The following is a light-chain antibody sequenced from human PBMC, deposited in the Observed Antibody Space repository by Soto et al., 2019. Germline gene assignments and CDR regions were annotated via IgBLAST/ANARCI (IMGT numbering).Light chain of an antibody. V-gene: IGKV2-28*01. Sequence: DIVMTQSPLSLPVTPGEPASISCRSSQSLLHRNGYTYLDWYLRKPGQSPQLLIYLGSNRASGVPDRFSGSGSGTDFTLKISRVEAEDVGVYYCMQALQSPLYTFGQGTKLEI. J-gene: IGKJ2*01. CDR2: LGS. CDR1: QSLLHRNGYTY. CDR3: MQALQSPLYT.